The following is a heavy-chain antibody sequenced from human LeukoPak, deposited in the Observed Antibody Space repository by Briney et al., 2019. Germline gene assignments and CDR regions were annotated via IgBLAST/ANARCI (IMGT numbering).Heavy chain of an antibody. CDR2: IYYSGST. D-gene: IGHD1-14*01. Sequence: PSETLSLTCTVSGGSISSGSYYWSWIRQPPGKGLEWIGYIYYSGSTNYNPSLKSRVTISVDTSKNQFSLKLSSVTAADTAVYYCARGNPGGYWGQGTLVTVSS. J-gene: IGHJ4*02. V-gene: IGHV4-61*01. CDR3: ARGNPGGY. CDR1: GGSISSGSYY.